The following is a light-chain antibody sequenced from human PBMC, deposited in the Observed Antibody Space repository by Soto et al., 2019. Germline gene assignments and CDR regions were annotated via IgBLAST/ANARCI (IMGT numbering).Light chain of an antibody. J-gene: IGKJ4*01. V-gene: IGKV1-12*01. CDR1: QDISKN. CDR2: AAS. CDR3: QQTKGFPLT. Sequence: DIQMTQSPSSLSASVGARVTITCRASQDISKNLAWYQQIPGKAPKLLIFAASTLQSGVPSRFSASGSGTYFILTVGGVQPEDAATYYCQQTKGFPLTFGGGTKVEIK.